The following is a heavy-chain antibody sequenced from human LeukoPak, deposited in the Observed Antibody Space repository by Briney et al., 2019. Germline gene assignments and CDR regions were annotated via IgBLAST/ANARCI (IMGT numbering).Heavy chain of an antibody. CDR3: ARGYCSSISCYLVY. J-gene: IGHJ4*02. V-gene: IGHV3-64D*06. Sequence: PGGSLRLSCSASGFTFSSYAMHWVRQAPGKGLEYVSGFSTNGVSTYYADSVKGRFTVSRDNSKNTLYLQMSSLRVEDTAIYYCARGYCSSISCYLVYWGQGTLVTVSS. CDR2: FSTNGVST. D-gene: IGHD2-2*01. CDR1: GFTFSSYA.